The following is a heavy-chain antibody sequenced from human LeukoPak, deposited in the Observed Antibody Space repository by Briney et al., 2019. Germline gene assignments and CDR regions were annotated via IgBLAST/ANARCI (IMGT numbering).Heavy chain of an antibody. V-gene: IGHV3-7*01. CDR3: ARSPDILRYFDWYEIYYFDY. D-gene: IGHD3-9*01. Sequence: PGGSLRLSCAASGFTFSSYWMSWVRQAPGKGLEWVANIEQDGSEKYYVDSVKGRFTISRDNAKNSLYLQMNSLRAEDTAVYYCARSPDILRYFDWYEIYYFDYWGQGTLVTVSS. J-gene: IGHJ4*02. CDR1: GFTFSSYW. CDR2: IEQDGSEK.